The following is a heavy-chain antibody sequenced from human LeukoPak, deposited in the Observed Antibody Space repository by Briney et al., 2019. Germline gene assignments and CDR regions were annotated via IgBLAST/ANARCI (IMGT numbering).Heavy chain of an antibody. CDR2: IIPIFGTA. CDR3: AREGDAYCGGDCYSY. CDR1: GGTFSSYA. Sequence: SVKVSCKASGGTFSSYAISWVRQAPGQGLEWMGGIIPIFGTANYAQKFQGRVTITADESTSTAYMELSSLRSEDTAVYYCAREGDAYCGGDCYSYWGQGTLVTVSS. V-gene: IGHV1-69*01. J-gene: IGHJ4*02. D-gene: IGHD2-21*01.